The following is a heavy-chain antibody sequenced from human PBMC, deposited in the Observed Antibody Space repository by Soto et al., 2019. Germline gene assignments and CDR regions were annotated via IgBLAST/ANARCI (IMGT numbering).Heavy chain of an antibody. CDR2: IYYSGST. Sequence: SETLSLTCTVSGGSISSSSYYWGWIRQPPGKGLEWIGSIYYSGSTYYNPSLKSRVTISVDTSKNQFSLKLSSVTAADTAVYYCARLSYYYGMDVWGQGTTVTVSS. J-gene: IGHJ6*02. V-gene: IGHV4-39*01. CDR1: GGSISSSSYY. CDR3: ARLSYYYGMDV.